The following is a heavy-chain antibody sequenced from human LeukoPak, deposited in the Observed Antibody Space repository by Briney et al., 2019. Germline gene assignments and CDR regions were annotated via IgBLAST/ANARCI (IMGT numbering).Heavy chain of an antibody. CDR1: GGSISSSSYY. CDR2: IYYSGST. V-gene: IGHV4-39*01. J-gene: IGHJ5*02. D-gene: IGHD2-8*01. CDR3: TRPGYCTNGVCKRWFDP. Sequence: PSETLSLTCTVSGGSISSSSYYWGWIRQPPGKGLEWIGSIYYSGSTYYNPSLKSRVTISVDTSKNQFSLKLSSVTAADTAVYYCTRPGYCTNGVCKRWFDPWGQGTLVTVSS.